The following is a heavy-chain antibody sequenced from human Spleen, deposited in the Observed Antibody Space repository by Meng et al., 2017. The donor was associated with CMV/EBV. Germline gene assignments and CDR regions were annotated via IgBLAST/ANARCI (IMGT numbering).Heavy chain of an antibody. J-gene: IGHJ5*02. D-gene: IGHD6-19*01. CDR3: ARDRGAQWLFTWFDP. Sequence: ASVKVSCKASGYTFTSYGISWVRQAPGQGLEWMGWINPNSGGAINAQKFLGRVTLSRDKSINTAYMELSSLRSDDTAVYYCARDRGAQWLFTWFDPWGQGTLVTVSS. CDR1: GYTFTSYG. CDR2: INPNSGGA. V-gene: IGHV1-2*02.